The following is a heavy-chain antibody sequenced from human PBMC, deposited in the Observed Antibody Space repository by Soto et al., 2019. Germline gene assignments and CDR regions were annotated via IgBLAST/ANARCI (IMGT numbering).Heavy chain of an antibody. D-gene: IGHD2-15*01. CDR3: ARIDCTGGSCRPYAYYDMDV. J-gene: IGHJ6*02. V-gene: IGHV3-33*01. Sequence: GGSLRLSCAASGFTFSTYGMHWVRQAPGRGLEWVAVIWYDGSNKYYADSVKGRFTISRDNSKNTLYLQMNSLRAEDTAVYYCARIDCTGGSCRPYAYYDMDVWGQGTMVTVSS. CDR2: IWYDGSNK. CDR1: GFTFSTYG.